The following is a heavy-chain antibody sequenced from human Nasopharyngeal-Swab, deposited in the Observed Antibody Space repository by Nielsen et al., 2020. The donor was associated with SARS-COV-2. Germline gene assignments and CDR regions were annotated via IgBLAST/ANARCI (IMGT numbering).Heavy chain of an antibody. D-gene: IGHD3-10*01. Sequence: WIRQPPGKGLEWIGEINHSGSTNYNPSLKSRVTMSVDTSNHQFSLRLNSVTAADTAVYYCATILYGSGTDYYYYYMDVWGNGTTVTVSS. CDR2: INHSGST. CDR3: ATILYGSGTDYYYYYMDV. V-gene: IGHV4-34*01. J-gene: IGHJ6*03.